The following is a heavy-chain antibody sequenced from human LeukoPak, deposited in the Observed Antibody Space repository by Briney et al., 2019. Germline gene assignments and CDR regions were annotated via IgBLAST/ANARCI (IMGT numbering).Heavy chain of an antibody. CDR1: GYTFTSYY. CDR2: INPSGGST. Sequence: ASVKVSCKASGYTFTSYYMHWVRQAPGQGLEWMGIINPSGGSTSYAQKFQGRVTMTRDMSTSTVYMELSSLRSEDTAVYYCARAPGRDGYNGFFDYWGQGTLVTVSS. V-gene: IGHV1-46*01. D-gene: IGHD5-24*01. J-gene: IGHJ4*02. CDR3: ARAPGRDGYNGFFDY.